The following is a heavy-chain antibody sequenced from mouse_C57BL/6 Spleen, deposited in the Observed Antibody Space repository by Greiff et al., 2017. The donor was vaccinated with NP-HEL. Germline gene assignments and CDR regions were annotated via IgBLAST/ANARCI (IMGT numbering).Heavy chain of an antibody. V-gene: IGHV1-4*01. CDR1: GYTFTSYT. Sequence: QVQLQQSGAELARPGASVKMSCKTSGYTFTSYTMHWVKQRPGQGLEWIGYINPSSGYTKYNQKFKDKATLTADKSSRTAYMQLSSLTSEDSAVYYCARAEGFLYYFDYWGQGTTLTVSS. J-gene: IGHJ2*01. CDR2: INPSSGYT. CDR3: ARAEGFLYYFDY.